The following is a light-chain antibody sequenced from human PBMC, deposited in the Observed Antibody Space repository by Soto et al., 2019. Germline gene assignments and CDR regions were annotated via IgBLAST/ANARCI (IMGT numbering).Light chain of an antibody. J-gene: IGLJ2*01. Sequence: QSALTQPPSASGSPGQAVTISCTGTSSDIGTFSSISWYQQYPGKAPKLMIFGVSQRPSGVPDRFSGSKSANTASLTVSGLQDEDEAAYYCSSQAGSDSLMVFGGGTKLTVL. CDR1: SSDIGTFSS. CDR3: SSQAGSDSLMV. V-gene: IGLV2-8*01. CDR2: GVS.